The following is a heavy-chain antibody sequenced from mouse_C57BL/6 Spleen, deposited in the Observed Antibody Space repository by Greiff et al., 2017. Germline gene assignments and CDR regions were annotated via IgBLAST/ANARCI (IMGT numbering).Heavy chain of an antibody. CDR1: GYSITSDY. V-gene: IGHV3-8*01. J-gene: IGHJ4*01. CDR2: ISYSGST. D-gene: IGHD2-4*01. Sequence: EVQGVESGPGLAKPSQTLSLTCSVTGYSITSDYWNWIRKFPGNQLEYMGYISYSGSTYYTPSLKSRISITRDTSKNQYYLQLNSVTTEDTATYYCARWITTHYYAMDYWGQGTSVTVSS. CDR3: ARWITTHYYAMDY.